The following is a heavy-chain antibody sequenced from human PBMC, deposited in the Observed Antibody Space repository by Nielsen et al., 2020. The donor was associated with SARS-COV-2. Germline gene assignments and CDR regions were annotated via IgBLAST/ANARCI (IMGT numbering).Heavy chain of an antibody. CDR2: IYYSGDT. D-gene: IGHD6-13*01. J-gene: IGHJ4*02. CDR3: ARDQAAAGMWYFDY. CDR1: GGSISGYY. V-gene: IGHV4-59*12. Sequence: SETLSLTCSVSGGSISGYYWSWIRQPPGKGLEWIGYIYYSGDTKYNPSLKSRVTISVDTSKNQFSLKLSSVTAADTAVYYCARDQAAAGMWYFDYWGQGTQVTVSS.